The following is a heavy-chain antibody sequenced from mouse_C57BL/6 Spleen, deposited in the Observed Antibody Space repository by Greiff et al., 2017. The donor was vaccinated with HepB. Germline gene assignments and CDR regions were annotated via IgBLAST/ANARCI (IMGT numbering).Heavy chain of an antibody. V-gene: IGHV1-26*01. CDR1: GYTFTDYY. CDR3: ASLKIYYYGSV. J-gene: IGHJ2*01. Sequence: EVQLQQSGPELVKPGASVKISCKASGYTFTDYYMNWVKQSHGKSLEWIGDINPNNGGTSYNQKFKGKATLTVDKSSSTAYMELRSLTSEDSAVYYCASLKIYYYGSVWGQGTTLTVSS. CDR2: INPNNGGT. D-gene: IGHD1-1*01.